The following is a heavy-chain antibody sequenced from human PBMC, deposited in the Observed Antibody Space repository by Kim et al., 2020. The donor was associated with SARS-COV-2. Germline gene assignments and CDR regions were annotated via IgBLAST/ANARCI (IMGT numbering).Heavy chain of an antibody. D-gene: IGHD3-22*01. V-gene: IGHV1-3*01. CDR1: GYTFTSYA. J-gene: IGHJ4*02. CDR3: ARVADYDSSANNY. CDR2: INAGNGNT. Sequence: ASVKVSCKASGYTFTSYAMHWVRQAPGQRLEWMGWINAGNGNTKDSQKFQGRVTITRDTSASTAYMELSSLRSEDTAVYYCARVADYDSSANNYWGQGTLVTVSS.